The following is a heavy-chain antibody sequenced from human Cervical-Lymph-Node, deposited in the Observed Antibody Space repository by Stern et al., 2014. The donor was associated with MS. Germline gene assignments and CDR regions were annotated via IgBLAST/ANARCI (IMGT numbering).Heavy chain of an antibody. V-gene: IGHV1-2*06. CDR2: INPTSGGT. J-gene: IGHJ5*02. CDR1: GYTFIDYY. Sequence: QVQLLQPGAEVKKPGASVKVSCKASGYTFIDYYMDWVRQAPGQGLEWMGRINPTSGGTKYAQKFQGRVTMTRDTSISTAYLELTRLTSDDTAVYYCARESSLAGAPWGQGTLVTVSS. D-gene: IGHD6-19*01. CDR3: ARESSLAGAP.